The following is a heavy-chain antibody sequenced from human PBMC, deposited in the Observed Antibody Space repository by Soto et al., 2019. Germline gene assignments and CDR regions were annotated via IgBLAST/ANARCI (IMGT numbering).Heavy chain of an antibody. CDR3: AREQRSGGYHMAV. J-gene: IGHJ6*03. D-gene: IGHD1-1*01. V-gene: IGHV3-21*01. CDR2: ISSSSSYI. Sequence: EVQLVESGGGLVKPGGSLRLSCAASGFTFSSYSMNWVRQAPGKGLEWVSSISSSSSYIYYADSVKGRFTISRDNAKNSLYLQMNSLRAEDTAVYYCAREQRSGGYHMAVWGKGTTVTASS. CDR1: GFTFSSYS.